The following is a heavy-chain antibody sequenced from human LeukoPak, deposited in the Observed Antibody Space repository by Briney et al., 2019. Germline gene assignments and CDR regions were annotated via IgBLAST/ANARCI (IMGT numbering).Heavy chain of an antibody. J-gene: IGHJ6*03. CDR1: GYSISSGYY. Sequence: SETLSLTCTVSGYSISSGYYWGWIRQPPGKGLEWIGSIYHSGSTYYNPSLKSRVTISVDTSKNQFSLKLSSVTAADTAVHYCARGGSYYYFYYYYYMDVWGKGTTVTVSS. V-gene: IGHV4-38-2*02. CDR2: IYHSGST. CDR3: ARGGSYYYFYYYYYMDV. D-gene: IGHD3-10*01.